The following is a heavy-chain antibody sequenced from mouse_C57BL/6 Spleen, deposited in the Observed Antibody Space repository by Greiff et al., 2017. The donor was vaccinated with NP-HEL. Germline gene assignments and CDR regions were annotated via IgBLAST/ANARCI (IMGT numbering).Heavy chain of an antibody. D-gene: IGHD2-4*01. Sequence: EVQGVESGGELVKPGGSLKLSCAASGFTFSSYGMSWVRQTPDKRLEWVATISSGGSYTYYPDRVKGRFTFSRDNAKNTLYLQMSSLKSEDTAMYYGASPYEYDGWFAYWGQGTLVTVSA. CDR1: GFTFSSYG. CDR3: ASPYEYDGWFAY. CDR2: ISSGGSYT. J-gene: IGHJ3*01. V-gene: IGHV5-6*01.